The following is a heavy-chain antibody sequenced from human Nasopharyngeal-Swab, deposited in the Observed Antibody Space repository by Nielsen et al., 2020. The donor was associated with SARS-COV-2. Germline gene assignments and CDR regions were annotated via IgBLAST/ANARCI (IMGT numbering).Heavy chain of an antibody. Sequence: SETLSLTCAVYGGSFSGYYWSWIRQPPGKGLEWIGEINHSGSTNYNPSLKSRVTISVDTSKNQFSLKVSSVTAADTAVYYCARRRPSLNTYYYGSGSSGASYYYYGMDVWGQGTTVTVSS. V-gene: IGHV4-34*01. CDR3: ARRRPSLNTYYYGSGSSGASYYYYGMDV. J-gene: IGHJ6*02. CDR1: GGSFSGYY. D-gene: IGHD3-10*01. CDR2: INHSGST.